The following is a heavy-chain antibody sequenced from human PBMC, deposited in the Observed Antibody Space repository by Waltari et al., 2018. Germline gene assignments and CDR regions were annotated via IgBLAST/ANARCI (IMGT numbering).Heavy chain of an antibody. J-gene: IGHJ4*02. V-gene: IGHV1-3*01. D-gene: IGHD3-22*01. CDR2: INDGNGNT. CDR1: GYTFTSYA. CDR3: ARANYYDSSGYLY. Sequence: QFQLVQSGAEVKKPGASVKVSCNASGYTFTSYAMHWVRQAPGQRLEWMGWINDGNGNTKYSQKFQGRVTITRDTSASTAYMELSSLRSEDTAVYYCARANYYDSSGYLYWGQGTLVTVSS.